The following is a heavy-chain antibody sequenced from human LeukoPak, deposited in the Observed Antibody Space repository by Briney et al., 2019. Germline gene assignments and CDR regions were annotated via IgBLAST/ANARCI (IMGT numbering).Heavy chain of an antibody. J-gene: IGHJ3*02. D-gene: IGHD3-22*01. V-gene: IGHV3-53*05. CDR1: GFSFTGNY. CDR2: ISSGDYT. Sequence: PGGSLRLSCTASGFSFTGNYMTWVRQAPGKGLEWASVISSGDYTSHTDSVKGRFTLSRDNSKNTVYLQMNSLRVGDTAVYFCARGRDSRGSRRTAVDIWRQGTLVTVSS. CDR3: ARGRDSRGSRRTAVDI.